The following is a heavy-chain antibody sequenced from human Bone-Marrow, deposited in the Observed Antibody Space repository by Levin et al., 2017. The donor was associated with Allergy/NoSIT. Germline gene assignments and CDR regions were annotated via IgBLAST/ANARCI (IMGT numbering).Heavy chain of an antibody. V-gene: IGHV3-23*01. CDR2: IVNSGST. Sequence: PGGSLRLSCAASGFTFSSYAMSWVRQAPGKGLEWISSIVNSGSTYYAESVKGRFTISRDNSKNTLYLQMNSLRADDTAEYYCAKGTTTGTTRSDYWGQGTLVTVSS. D-gene: IGHD1-1*01. CDR3: AKGTTTGTTRSDY. CDR1: GFTFSSYA. J-gene: IGHJ4*02.